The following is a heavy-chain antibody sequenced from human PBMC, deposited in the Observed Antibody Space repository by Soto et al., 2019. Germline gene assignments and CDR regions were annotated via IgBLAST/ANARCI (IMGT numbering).Heavy chain of an antibody. D-gene: IGHD6-13*01. CDR2: ISSSSSYI. Sequence: GESLKISCAASGFTFSSYSMNWVRQAPGKGLEWVSSISSSSSYIYYADSVKGRFTISRDNAKNSLYLQMNSLRAEDTAVYYCARAERYSSSWFDYWGQGTLVTVSS. J-gene: IGHJ4*02. CDR3: ARAERYSSSWFDY. V-gene: IGHV3-21*01. CDR1: GFTFSSYS.